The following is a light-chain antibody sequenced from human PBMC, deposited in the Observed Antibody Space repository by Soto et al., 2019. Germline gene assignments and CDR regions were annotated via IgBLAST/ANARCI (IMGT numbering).Light chain of an antibody. CDR3: QSYDSRLSAYV. J-gene: IGLJ1*01. Sequence: QSVLTQPPSVSGAPGQRVTISCTGSNSNIGAGYDVHWYLQLPGTAPKLLVYTNNNRPSGVPDRFSGSKSGTSASLAITGLQAEDEADYCCQSYDSRLSAYVFGTGTKVTVL. CDR2: TNN. V-gene: IGLV1-40*01. CDR1: NSNIGAGYD.